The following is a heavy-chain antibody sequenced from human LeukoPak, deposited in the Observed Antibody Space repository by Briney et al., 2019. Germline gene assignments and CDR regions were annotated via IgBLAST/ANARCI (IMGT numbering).Heavy chain of an antibody. V-gene: IGHV3-11*04. CDR3: ARDPSWEILSYFDY. CDR2: ISASGDTI. D-gene: IGHD1-26*01. Sequence: PGGSLRLSCTASGFTFRNYYMTWIRQAPGKGLEWVCYISASGDTIYYGDSVRGRFTISRDNAKNSLYLDMNTLKAEDTAVYYCARDPSWEILSYFDYWGQGTLVTVSS. J-gene: IGHJ4*02. CDR1: GFTFRNYY.